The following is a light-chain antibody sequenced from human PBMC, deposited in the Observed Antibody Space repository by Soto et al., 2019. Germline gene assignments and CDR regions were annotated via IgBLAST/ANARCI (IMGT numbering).Light chain of an antibody. CDR1: NIGSKS. V-gene: IGLV3-21*02. Sequence: SYELTQPPSVSVAPGQTARITCGGNNIGSKSVHWYQQKPGQAPVLVVYDDSDRPSGIPERLSGSKSGNTATLTISRVEVGDEADYFCQVWDPSSDPNYVFGTGTKVTVL. J-gene: IGLJ1*01. CDR3: QVWDPSSDPNYV. CDR2: DDS.